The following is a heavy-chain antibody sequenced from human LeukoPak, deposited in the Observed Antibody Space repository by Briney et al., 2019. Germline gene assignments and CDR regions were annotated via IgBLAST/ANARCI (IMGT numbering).Heavy chain of an antibody. V-gene: IGHV3-23*01. CDR2: ISAGGGST. CDR1: GLTFSDYS. Sequence: GGSLRLSCVASGLTFSDYSMTWVRQAPGKGRFWVSDISAGGGSTYYADSVKGRFTISRDNSRNTLYLHVNSLRAEDTAVYYCAKDAAGPEYWGQGTLVTVSS. D-gene: IGHD6-13*01. J-gene: IGHJ4*02. CDR3: AKDAAGPEY.